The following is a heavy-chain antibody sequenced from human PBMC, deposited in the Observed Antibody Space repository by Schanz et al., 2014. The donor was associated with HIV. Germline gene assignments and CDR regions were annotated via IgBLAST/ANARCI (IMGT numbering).Heavy chain of an antibody. Sequence: EVQQVLESGGGLVQPGGSLRLSCAASGISLTNNAMTWVRQAPGTGLEWVSSISGSTGRTYYAESVKGRFTISRDNSKNTLYLHMSSLRVEDTAVYYCAKDGGGLRFYNWFDPWGQGILVTVSS. CDR2: ISGSTGRT. CDR3: AKDGGGLRFYNWFDP. V-gene: IGHV3-23*01. D-gene: IGHD2-15*01. J-gene: IGHJ5*02. CDR1: GISLTNNA.